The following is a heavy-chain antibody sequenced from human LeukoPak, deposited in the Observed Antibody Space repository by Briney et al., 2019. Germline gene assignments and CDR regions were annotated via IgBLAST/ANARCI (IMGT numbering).Heavy chain of an antibody. J-gene: IGHJ4*02. D-gene: IGHD3-16*02. CDR2: INHSGST. CDR3: ARGGENYDYVWGSYRYSPYFDY. CDR1: GGSFSGYY. V-gene: IGHV4-34*01. Sequence: SETLSLTCAVYGGSFSGYYWSWIRQPPGKGLEWIGEINHSGSTNYNPSLKSRVTISVDTSRNQFSLKLSSVTAADTAVYHCARGGENYDYVWGSYRYSPYFDYWGQGTLVTVSS.